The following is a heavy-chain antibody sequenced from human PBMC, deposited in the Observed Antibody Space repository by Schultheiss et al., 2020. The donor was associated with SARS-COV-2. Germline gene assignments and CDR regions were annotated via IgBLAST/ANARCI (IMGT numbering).Heavy chain of an antibody. D-gene: IGHD6-13*01. Sequence: GGSLRLSCKTSGFSFTTFCIAWVRQMPGKGLEWMGVICPGDSDIRYSPSFQGQVTISADKSLSTTYLQWGSLKASDSAMYYCATPLLGSSWYDFDYWGQGTLVTVSS. CDR2: ICPGDSDI. CDR1: GFSFTTFC. CDR3: ATPLLGSSWYDFDY. V-gene: IGHV5-51*01. J-gene: IGHJ4*02.